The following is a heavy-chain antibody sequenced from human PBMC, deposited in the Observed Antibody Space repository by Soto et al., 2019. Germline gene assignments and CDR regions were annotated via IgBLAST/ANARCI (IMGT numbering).Heavy chain of an antibody. CDR2: INPSDGNR. CDR1: GYFLSFYG. J-gene: IGHJ4*02. V-gene: IGHV1-18*01. CDR3: ARDRLRGYDSSGFYS. D-gene: IGHD3-22*01. Sequence: AGVEVSRKASGYFLSFYGINWVRQAPGQGLEWMGWINPSDGNRNFAQKFEDRVTMTTATSTNTVFLELRSLKSDDTAIYYYARDRLRGYDSSGFYSWGQGTMVTVS.